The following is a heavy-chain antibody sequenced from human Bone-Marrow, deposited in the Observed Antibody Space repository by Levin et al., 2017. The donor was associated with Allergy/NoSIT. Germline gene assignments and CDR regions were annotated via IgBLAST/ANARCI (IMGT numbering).Heavy chain of an antibody. V-gene: IGHV1-69*13. D-gene: IGHD5-12*01. J-gene: IGHJ4*02. CDR3: ASAGSGYDYWLHFDY. CDR1: GGTFSTYA. CDR2: IIPVIGQA. Sequence: PEASVKVSCEASGGTFSTYAINWVRQAPGQGLEWMGGIIPVIGQANYAQEFQGRVTITADESTSTVFMELTSLTSEDTAVYFCASAGSGYDYWLHFDYWGQGTLVTVAS.